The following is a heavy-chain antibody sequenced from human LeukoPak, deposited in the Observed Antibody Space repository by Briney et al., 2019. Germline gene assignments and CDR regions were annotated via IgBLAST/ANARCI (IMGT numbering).Heavy chain of an antibody. CDR1: GGSFSGYY. V-gene: IGHV4-34*01. D-gene: IGHD6-13*01. CDR3: ARDSGLDLYSSSGLGGNYYYCYYMDV. CDR2: INHIGST. Sequence: PSETLSLTCAVYGGSFSGYYWSWIRQPPGKVLEWIGEINHIGSTNYHPSLKSRVTMSVDTSKNQFSLKLSSVTAADTAVYYCARDSGLDLYSSSGLGGNYYYCYYMDVWGKGTTVTISS. J-gene: IGHJ6*03.